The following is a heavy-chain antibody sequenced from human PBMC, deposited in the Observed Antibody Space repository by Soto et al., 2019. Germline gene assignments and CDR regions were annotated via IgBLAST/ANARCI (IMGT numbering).Heavy chain of an antibody. CDR2: INPNNGAT. CDR3: ASHDPGARFDP. V-gene: IGHV1-2*02. D-gene: IGHD1-1*01. J-gene: IGHJ5*02. CDR1: RYIFTAYF. Sequence: QVQLVQSGAEVKEPGASVKVSCKAPRYIFTAYFMHWVRQAPGQGLEWMGWINPNNGATHYGLSFQGRVTMTRDTSISTAYMELSSLRSDDTAVYCCASHDPGARFDPWGQGTLVIVSS.